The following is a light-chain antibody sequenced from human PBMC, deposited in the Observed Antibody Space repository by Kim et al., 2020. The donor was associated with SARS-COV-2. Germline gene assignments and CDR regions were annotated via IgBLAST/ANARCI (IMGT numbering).Light chain of an antibody. CDR1: QSVSRNY. CDR2: DAS. Sequence: ARGERATLSCRASQSVSRNYLAWHQQKPGQAPRLLIYDASSRATGIPDRFSGSGSGTDFTLTISRLEPEDFAVYYCQQYGSSPHTFGQGTKVDIK. CDR3: QQYGSSPHT. J-gene: IGKJ1*01. V-gene: IGKV3-20*01.